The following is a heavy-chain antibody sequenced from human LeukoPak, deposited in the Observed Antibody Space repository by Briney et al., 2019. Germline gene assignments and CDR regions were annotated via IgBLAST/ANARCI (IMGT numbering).Heavy chain of an antibody. Sequence: GASVKVSCKASGYTFSGYFVHWVRQAPGQGLEWMGRINPNSGGTNYAQKFQGRVTMTRDTSISTAYMELSKLRSDDTAVYYCARVFRVPYDAFDIWGQGTMVTVSS. D-gene: IGHD3-10*01. V-gene: IGHV1-2*06. CDR3: ARVFRVPYDAFDI. CDR1: GYTFSGYF. CDR2: INPNSGGT. J-gene: IGHJ3*02.